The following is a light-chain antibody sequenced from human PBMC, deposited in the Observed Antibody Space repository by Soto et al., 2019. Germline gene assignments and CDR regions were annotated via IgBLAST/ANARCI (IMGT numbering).Light chain of an antibody. J-gene: IGLJ3*02. V-gene: IGLV1-40*01. CDR2: GNR. CDR3: QSYDSSLSGVV. Sequence: QSVLTQPPSVSGAPGQRVTISCTGSSSNIGAGYDVHWYQQHPGAAPKLIIYGNRNRPSGVPDRISGSKSGTSASLAITGLQAEDEADYYCQSYDSSLSGVVFGGGTKVTVL. CDR1: SSNIGAGYD.